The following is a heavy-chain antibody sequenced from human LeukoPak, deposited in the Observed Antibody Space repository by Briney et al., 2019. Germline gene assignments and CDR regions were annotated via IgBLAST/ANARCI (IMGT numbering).Heavy chain of an antibody. CDR3: ARLRGSIAAAGYYGTDV. CDR2: IYPGDSDT. CDR1: GYSFTSYW. V-gene: IGHV5-51*01. J-gene: IGHJ6*04. Sequence: ESLKISCKGSGYSFTSYWIAWVRQMPGKGLEWMGIIYPGDSDTRYSPPFQGQVTISADKSISTAYLQWSSLKASDTAMYCCARLRGSIAAAGYYGTDVGGKGTTVTVSS. D-gene: IGHD6-13*01.